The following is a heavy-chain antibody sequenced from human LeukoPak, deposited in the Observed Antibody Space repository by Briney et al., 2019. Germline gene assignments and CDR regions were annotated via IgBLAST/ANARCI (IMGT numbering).Heavy chain of an antibody. D-gene: IGHD3-10*01. CDR3: ARNSGSYPKYFDY. J-gene: IGHJ4*02. CDR2: IYYSGTT. V-gene: IGHV4-59*01. Sequence: KASETLSLTCTVSGGSISSYHWSWIRQPPGKGREWIGYIYYSGTTNYNPSLKSRVTISVDTSKNQFSLMLTSVTAADTAVYYCARNSGSYPKYFDYWGQGTLVTVSS. CDR1: GGSISSYH.